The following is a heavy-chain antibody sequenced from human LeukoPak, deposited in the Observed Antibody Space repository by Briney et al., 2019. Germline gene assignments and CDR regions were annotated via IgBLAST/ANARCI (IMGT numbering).Heavy chain of an antibody. J-gene: IGHJ4*02. CDR2: IYPGDSDT. V-gene: IGHV5-51*01. D-gene: IGHD2-2*01. CDR3: ARHPLGHCSSTSCYPIPFDY. CDR1: GYSFTSYW. Sequence: GESLKISCKGSGYSFTSYWIGWVRQMPGKGLEWMGIIYPGDSDTRYSPSFQGQVTISADKSISTAYLQWSSLKASDTAMYYCARHPLGHCSSTSCYPIPFDYWGQGTLVTVSS.